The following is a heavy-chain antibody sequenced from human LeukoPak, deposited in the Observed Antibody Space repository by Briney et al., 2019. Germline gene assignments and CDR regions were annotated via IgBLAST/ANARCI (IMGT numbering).Heavy chain of an antibody. Sequence: PSETLSLTCTVSGGSISSYYWSWIRQPPGKGLEWIWYIYYSGSTNYNPSLKSRVTISVDTSKNQFSLKLSSVTAADTAVYYCARAWSVVVPAAKLFDPWGQGTLVTVSS. D-gene: IGHD2-2*01. CDR1: GGSISSYY. V-gene: IGHV4-59*01. CDR3: ARAWSVVVPAAKLFDP. J-gene: IGHJ5*02. CDR2: IYYSGST.